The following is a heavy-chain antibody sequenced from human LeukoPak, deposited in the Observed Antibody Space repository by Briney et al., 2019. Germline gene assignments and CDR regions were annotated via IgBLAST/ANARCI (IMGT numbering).Heavy chain of an antibody. CDR1: GFTFTSSA. D-gene: IGHD3-16*02. J-gene: IGHJ3*02. Sequence: SVKVSCKASGFTFTSSAMQWVRQARGQRLEWIGWIVVGSGNTNYAQKFQERVTITRDMSTSTAYMELSSLRSEDTAVYYCAAANRYHDAFDIWGQGTMVTVSS. CDR3: AAANRYHDAFDI. V-gene: IGHV1-58*02. CDR2: IVVGSGNT.